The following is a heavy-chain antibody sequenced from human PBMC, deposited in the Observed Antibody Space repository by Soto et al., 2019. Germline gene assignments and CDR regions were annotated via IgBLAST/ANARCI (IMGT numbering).Heavy chain of an antibody. CDR2: SGRVGDT. CDR1: GFTFSTND. Sequence: EVQLVESGGGLVQPGGSLRLSCAAAGFTFSTNDMHWVRQGPGKGLEWVSGSGRVGDTYYAGSVKGRFIVSREDAKNSLYLQMTSLRAGDTAVYYCVRMLCIGGHCPVIGFDYWGQGTLVSVSS. V-gene: IGHV3-13*01. J-gene: IGHJ4*02. D-gene: IGHD2-21*02. CDR3: VRMLCIGGHCPVIGFDY.